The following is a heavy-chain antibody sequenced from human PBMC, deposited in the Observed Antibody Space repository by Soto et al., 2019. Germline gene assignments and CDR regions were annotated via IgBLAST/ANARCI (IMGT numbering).Heavy chain of an antibody. CDR2: IYYSGST. J-gene: IGHJ6*02. CDR1: GGSISSGGYY. CDR3: ARSPGGDYFYGMDG. D-gene: IGHD3-10*01. Sequence: QVQLQESGPGLVKPSQTLSLTCTVSGGSISSGGYYWSWIRQHPGKGLEWIGYIYYSGSTYYNPSLTSRVTISVATYKNQCSLKLSPVPAADTAVYYCARSPGGDYFYGMDGWGQGTTVTVSS. V-gene: IGHV4-31*03.